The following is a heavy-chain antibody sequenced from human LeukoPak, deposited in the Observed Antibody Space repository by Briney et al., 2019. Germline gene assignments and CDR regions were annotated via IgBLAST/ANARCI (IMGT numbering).Heavy chain of an antibody. J-gene: IGHJ4*02. CDR2: MNPNSGNS. Sequence: ASVTVSCKASGYTFANYDINWVRQATGQGLEWMGYMNPNSGNSAYAQKFQGRVTITTDASISTAYMELGGLTPEDTSLYYWDREGLDYWGQGTLVAVSS. CDR3: DREGLDY. CDR1: GYTFANYD. V-gene: IGHV1-8*03.